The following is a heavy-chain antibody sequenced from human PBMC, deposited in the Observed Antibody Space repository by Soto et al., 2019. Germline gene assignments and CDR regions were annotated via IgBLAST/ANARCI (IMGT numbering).Heavy chain of an antibody. CDR2: INHSGST. CDR3: ARQKTTVNTFYYRYYMDV. V-gene: IGHV4-34*01. D-gene: IGHD4-4*01. CDR1: GGSFSGYY. Sequence: SETLSLTCAVYGGSFSGYYWSWIRQPPGKGLEWIGEINHSGSTNYNPYLKSRDTISVDTSKNQFSLKLSSVTAADTAVYYCARQKTTVNTFYYRYYMDVWGKGTTVTVSS. J-gene: IGHJ6*03.